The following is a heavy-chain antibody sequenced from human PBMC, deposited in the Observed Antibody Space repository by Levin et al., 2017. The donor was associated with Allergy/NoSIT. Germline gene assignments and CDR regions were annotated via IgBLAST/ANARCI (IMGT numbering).Heavy chain of an antibody. J-gene: IGHJ4*02. CDR3: ARDGALVTEGSSFDY. CDR2: ISFDGTNK. D-gene: IGHD2-8*02. Sequence: PGGSLRLSCAASGFNFRAYAMHWVRQAPGKGLEWLAIISFDGTNKYSADSVKGRFTVSRDNSNNTLHLEMHGLRTTDTAVYYCARDGALVTEGSSFDYWGRGTQVTVSS. CDR1: GFNFRAYA. V-gene: IGHV3-30*04.